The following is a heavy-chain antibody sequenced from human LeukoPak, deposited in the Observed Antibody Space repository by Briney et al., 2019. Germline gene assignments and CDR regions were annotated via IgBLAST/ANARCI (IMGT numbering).Heavy chain of an antibody. V-gene: IGHV4-39*07. CDR2: IYYSGST. J-gene: IGHJ5*02. CDR1: GGSISSSYYY. D-gene: IGHD2-15*01. Sequence: PSETLSLTCTVSGGSISSSYYYWGWIRQPPGKGLEWIGSIYYSGSTYYNPSLKSRVTISVDTSKNQFSLKLSSVTAADTAVYYCARDARYCSGGSCYFRWFDPWGQGTLVTVSS. CDR3: ARDARYCSGGSCYFRWFDP.